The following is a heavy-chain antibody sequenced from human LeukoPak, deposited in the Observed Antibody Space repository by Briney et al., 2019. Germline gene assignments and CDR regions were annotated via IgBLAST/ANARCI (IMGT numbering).Heavy chain of an antibody. J-gene: IGHJ6*03. CDR2: IIPIFGTA. V-gene: IGHV1-69*05. D-gene: IGHD3-22*01. CDR1: GGTFSSYA. CDR3: ASRSPTMIVEKGDYYYYYMDV. Sequence: GASVTVSCTASGGTFSSYAISWVRQAPGQGLEWMGRIIPIFGTANYAQKFQGRVTITTDESTSTAYMELSSLRSEDTAVYYCASRSPTMIVEKGDYYYYYMDVWGKGTTVTVSS.